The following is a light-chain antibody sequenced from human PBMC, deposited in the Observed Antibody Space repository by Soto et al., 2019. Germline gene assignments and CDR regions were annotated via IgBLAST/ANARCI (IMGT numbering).Light chain of an antibody. Sequence: SYELTQPPSVSVAPGQTARITCGGTNNGSKSVHWYQQKPGQAPVLVVYDDSDRPAGIPERFSGSNSGNTSNLTISRVEAGDEAGYYGKVWDSSSDNPRVFGGVTELTVL. CDR1: NNGSKS. CDR2: DDS. V-gene: IGLV3-21*02. CDR3: KVWDSSSDNPRV. J-gene: IGLJ2*01.